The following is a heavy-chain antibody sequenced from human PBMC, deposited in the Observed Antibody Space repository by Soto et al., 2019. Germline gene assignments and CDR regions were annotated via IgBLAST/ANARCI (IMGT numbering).Heavy chain of an antibody. D-gene: IGHD3-3*01. J-gene: IGHJ6*02. CDR1: GFTFGSYW. Sequence: GGSLRLSCAASGFTFGSYWMHWVRQAPGKWLVWVSRINSDGSSTSYADSVKGRLTISRDNAKNTLYLQMNSLRAEDTAVYYCARDLRITIFGVVRGYYGMDVWGQGITVTDSS. V-gene: IGHV3-74*01. CDR2: INSDGSST. CDR3: ARDLRITIFGVVRGYYGMDV.